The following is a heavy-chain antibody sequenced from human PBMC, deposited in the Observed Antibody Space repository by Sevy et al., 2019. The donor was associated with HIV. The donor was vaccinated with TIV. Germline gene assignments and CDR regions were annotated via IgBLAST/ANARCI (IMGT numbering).Heavy chain of an antibody. CDR3: ARDLPPSATTVAHFDC. V-gene: IGHV3-48*03. D-gene: IGHD4-17*01. J-gene: IGHJ4*02. CDR2: ISNSGSSV. CDR1: GFSFSSYE. Sequence: GGSLRLSCAASGFSFSSYEMNWVRQAPGKGLEWLSCISNSGSSVYYSDSVRGRFTISRDNARNSLYLQMNSLRAEDTAVYYCARDLPPSATTVAHFDCWGQGTLVTVSS.